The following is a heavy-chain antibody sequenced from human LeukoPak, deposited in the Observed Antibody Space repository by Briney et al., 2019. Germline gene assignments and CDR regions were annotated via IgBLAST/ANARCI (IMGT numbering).Heavy chain of an antibody. CDR2: ISDSGGST. J-gene: IGHJ4*02. Sequence: GGSLRLSCAVSGITLSNYGMSWVRQAPGKGLEWVAGISDSGGSTKYADSVKGRFTIARDNRKNTLYLQMNSLRAEDTAVYFCAKRGVVIRAILVGFHKEAYYFESWGQGALVTVSS. V-gene: IGHV3-23*01. CDR1: GITLSNYG. D-gene: IGHD3/OR15-3a*01. CDR3: AKRGVVIRAILVGFHKEAYYFES.